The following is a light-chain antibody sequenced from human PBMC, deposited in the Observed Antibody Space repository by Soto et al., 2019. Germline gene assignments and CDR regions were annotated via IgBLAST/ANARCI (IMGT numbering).Light chain of an antibody. J-gene: IGKJ1*01. V-gene: IGKV3-15*01. CDR1: QSVSSN. CDR2: GAS. CDR3: QQYNNWPPWT. Sequence: EIVMTQSPATLSVSPGERATLSCRASQSVSSNLAWYQQKPGQAPRLLIYGASTRATGIPARFSGSGSGNEFTLTISSLKSEDFAVYYCQQYNNWPPWTFGQGTKVEIK.